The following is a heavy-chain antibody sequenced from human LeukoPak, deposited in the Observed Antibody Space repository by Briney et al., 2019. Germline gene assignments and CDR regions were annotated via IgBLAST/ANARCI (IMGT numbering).Heavy chain of an antibody. J-gene: IGHJ5*02. V-gene: IGHV1-24*01. CDR2: FDPEDGET. CDR3: ATANYDYGGP. CDR1: GYTLTELS. D-gene: IGHD4-23*01. Sequence: ASVKVSCKVSGYTLTELSMHWVRQAPGKGLEWMGGFDPEDGETIYAQKFQGRVTMTEETSTDTAYMELSSLRSEDTAVYYCATANYDYGGPWGQGTLVTVSS.